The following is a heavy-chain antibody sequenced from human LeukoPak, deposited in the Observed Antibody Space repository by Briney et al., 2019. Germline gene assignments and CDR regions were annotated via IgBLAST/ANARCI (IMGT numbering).Heavy chain of an antibody. Sequence: PGGSLRLSCAASGFTFSSYWMSWVRQAPGKGLEWVANIKQDGSEKYYVDSVKGRFTISRDNAKNSLYLQMNSLRAEDTAVYYCARAGLQWLGYYYYGMDVWGQGTTVTVSS. CDR2: IKQDGSEK. CDR3: ARAGLQWLGYYYYGMDV. D-gene: IGHD6-19*01. J-gene: IGHJ6*02. CDR1: GFTFSSYW. V-gene: IGHV3-7*01.